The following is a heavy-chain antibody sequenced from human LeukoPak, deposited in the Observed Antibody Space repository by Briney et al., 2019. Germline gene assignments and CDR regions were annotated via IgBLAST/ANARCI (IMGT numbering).Heavy chain of an antibody. Sequence: GGPLRLSCAASGFTFSTYTMSWVRQAPGKGLEWVTAISGSDTSTYYADSVKGRFAISRDNSKSTLYLQMNSLRVEDTALYYCVRLGTGIDAWGQGTLVTVSS. V-gene: IGHV3-23*01. J-gene: IGHJ5*02. CDR3: VRLGTGIDA. CDR1: GFTFSTYT. D-gene: IGHD3-16*01. CDR2: ISGSDTST.